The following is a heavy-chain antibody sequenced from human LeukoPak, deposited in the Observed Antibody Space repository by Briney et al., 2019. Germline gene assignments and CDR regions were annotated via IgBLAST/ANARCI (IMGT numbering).Heavy chain of an antibody. J-gene: IGHJ4*02. D-gene: IGHD6-19*01. Sequence: GRSLRLSCAASGFTFSSYGMHWVRQAPGKGLGWVAVIWYDGSNKYYADSVKGRFTISRDNSKNTLYLQMNSLRAEDTAVYYCAGDPLYSSGWCFDYWGQGTLVTVSS. CDR3: AGDPLYSSGWCFDY. V-gene: IGHV3-33*01. CDR1: GFTFSSYG. CDR2: IWYDGSNK.